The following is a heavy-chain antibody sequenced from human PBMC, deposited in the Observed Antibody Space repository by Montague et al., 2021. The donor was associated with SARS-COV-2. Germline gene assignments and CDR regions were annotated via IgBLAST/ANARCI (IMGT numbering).Heavy chain of an antibody. J-gene: IGHJ3*01. D-gene: IGHD2-2*01. Sequence: SGTLSLTCTVYGGSFSVYYCSWLRHCPSSGLERVAEMNNSGTANYNPSLTSRGSISVDTSKTQFTLKLTPVTAADTAMYYCAKEREVVRAARTLVAFDLWGQGTMVTVSS. CDR2: MNNSGTA. CDR3: AKEREVVRAARTLVAFDL. CDR1: GGSFSVYY. V-gene: IGHV4-34*01.